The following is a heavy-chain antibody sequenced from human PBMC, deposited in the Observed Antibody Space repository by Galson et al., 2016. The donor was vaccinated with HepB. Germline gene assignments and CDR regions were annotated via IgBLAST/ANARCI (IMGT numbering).Heavy chain of an antibody. D-gene: IGHD5-18*01. J-gene: IGHJ6*02. CDR3: TLHYSYGPSLTQHGMDV. CDR1: GYTLSELS. Sequence: SVKVSCKVSGYTLSELSMHWVRQAPGKGLEWMGGFDPEDGETIYTQKFQGRVTMTEDTFTDTAYMELSSLRSEDTAVYYCTLHYSYGPSLTQHGMDVWGQGTTVTVSS. CDR2: FDPEDGET. V-gene: IGHV1-24*01.